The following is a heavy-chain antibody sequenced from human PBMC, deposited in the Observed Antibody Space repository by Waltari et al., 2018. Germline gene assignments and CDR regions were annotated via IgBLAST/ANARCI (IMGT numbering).Heavy chain of an antibody. J-gene: IGHJ4*02. CDR3: AGHGYFGSGSHYFDS. Sequence: EVQLVESGGGLVQPGGSLRLSCAASGLTVRTKYLSWVRQAPGKGLEWVAVIYAGGTTYYPDSVRGRFTISRDTSKNTVYLQMNSLRPEDTAVYYCAGHGYFGSGSHYFDSWGQGTLVTVSS. V-gene: IGHV3-66*02. CDR2: IYAGGTT. CDR1: GLTVRTKY. D-gene: IGHD3-10*01.